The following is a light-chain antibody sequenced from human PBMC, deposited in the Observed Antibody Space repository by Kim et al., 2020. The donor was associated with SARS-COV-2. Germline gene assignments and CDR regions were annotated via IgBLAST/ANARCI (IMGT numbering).Light chain of an antibody. CDR2: QDT. Sequence: VSPGQTATITCSGDKLEDRYVCWFQQKPGQSPLLVISQDTKRPSGIPGRFSGSNSGNTATLTISGTQATDEADYFCQAWDSNTAVFGGGTQLTVL. CDR1: KLEDRY. J-gene: IGLJ2*01. V-gene: IGLV3-1*01. CDR3: QAWDSNTAV.